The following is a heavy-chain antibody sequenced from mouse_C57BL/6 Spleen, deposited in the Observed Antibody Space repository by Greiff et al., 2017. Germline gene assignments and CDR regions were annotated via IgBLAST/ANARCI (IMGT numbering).Heavy chain of an antibody. V-gene: IGHV2-2*01. CDR2: IWSGGST. CDR3: ARSLDSSGPGAMDY. J-gene: IGHJ4*01. CDR1: GFSLTSYG. D-gene: IGHD3-2*02. Sequence: VQLQQSGPGLVQPSQSLSITCTVSGFSLTSYGVHWVRQSPGKGLEWLGVIWSGGSTDYNAAFISRLSISKDNSKSQVFFKMNSLQADDTAIYYCARSLDSSGPGAMDYWGQGTSVTVSS.